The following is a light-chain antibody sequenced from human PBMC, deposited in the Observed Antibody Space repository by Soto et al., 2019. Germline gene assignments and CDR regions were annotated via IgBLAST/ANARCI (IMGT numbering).Light chain of an antibody. CDR3: QQLNTSPIT. V-gene: IGKV1-9*01. CDR2: AAS. J-gene: IGKJ5*01. Sequence: DIQFTQSPSFLSASVGDRVTINCRASQDISSDLAWYQQKPGKAPKLLIYAASTLQSGVPSRFSGSGSGTEFTLTISSLQPEDFATYYCQQLNTSPITFGHGTRLEIK. CDR1: QDISSD.